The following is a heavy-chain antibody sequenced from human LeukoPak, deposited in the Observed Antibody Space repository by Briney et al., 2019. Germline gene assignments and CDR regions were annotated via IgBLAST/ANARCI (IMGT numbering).Heavy chain of an antibody. CDR2: IIPIFGTA. CDR1: GYTFTGYY. J-gene: IGHJ3*02. Sequence: ASVKVSCKASGYTFTGYYMHWVRQAPGQGLEWMGGIIPIFGTANYAQKFQGRVTITADKSTSTAYMELSSLRSEDTAVYYCARLDIVATITGVAFDIWGQGTMVTVSS. CDR3: ARLDIVATITGVAFDI. D-gene: IGHD5-12*01. V-gene: IGHV1-69*06.